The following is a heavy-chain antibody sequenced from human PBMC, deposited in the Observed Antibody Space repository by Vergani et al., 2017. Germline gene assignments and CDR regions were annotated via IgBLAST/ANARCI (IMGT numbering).Heavy chain of an antibody. D-gene: IGHD4-11*01. V-gene: IGHV3-30*03. Sequence: QVQLVESGGGEVQPGRSLRLSCSAAGFPFSDYGVHWVRQAPGKVLEWVSVISYDGNKKNYADSVKGRFTISRDNSKNTLYLEMNALRAEDTDVYYCARDFLTRVTTLYYYYMGVWGKGTPVTVSS. CDR3: ARDFLTRVTTLYYYYMGV. J-gene: IGHJ6*03. CDR1: GFPFSDYG. CDR2: ISYDGNKK.